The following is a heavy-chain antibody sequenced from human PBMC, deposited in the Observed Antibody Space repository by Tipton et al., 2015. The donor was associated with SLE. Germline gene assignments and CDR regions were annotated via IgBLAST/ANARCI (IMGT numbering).Heavy chain of an antibody. CDR3: AREVNIVDDSDAFDI. CDR2: IYNSGNL. D-gene: IGHD5/OR15-5a*01. J-gene: IGHJ3*02. V-gene: IGHV4-59*11. Sequence: TLSLTCTVSGDSISSHYWNWIRQPPGKGLEWIGYIYNSGNLNYNPSLRSRVTISGDTSKNQFSLKLNSVTAADTAVYYCAREVNIVDDSDAFDIWGQGTMVTVSP. CDR1: GDSISSHY.